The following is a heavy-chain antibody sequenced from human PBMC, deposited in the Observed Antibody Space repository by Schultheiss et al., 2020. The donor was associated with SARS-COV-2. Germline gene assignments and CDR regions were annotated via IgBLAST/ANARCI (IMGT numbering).Heavy chain of an antibody. D-gene: IGHD4-17*01. CDR1: GGSISSGGYS. J-gene: IGHJ4*02. CDR2: IYYSGST. V-gene: IGHV4-61*08. CDR3: TTDPDYGDYAVYPALRFDY. Sequence: SETLSLTCAVSGGSISSGGYSWSWIRQPPGKGLEWIGYIYYSGSTNYKSSLRSRVTISVDTSKNQFSLKLSSVTAADTAVYYCTTDPDYGDYAVYPALRFDYWGQGTLVTVSS.